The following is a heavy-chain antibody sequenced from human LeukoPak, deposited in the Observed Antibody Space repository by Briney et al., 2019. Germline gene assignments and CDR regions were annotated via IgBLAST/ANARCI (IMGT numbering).Heavy chain of an antibody. CDR1: GFTFSSSA. D-gene: IGHD5-18*01. V-gene: IGHV3-23*01. CDR3: AKVGYSYGTYFDY. J-gene: IGHJ4*02. Sequence: GGSLRLSCAASGFTFSSSAMSWVRQAPGKGLEWVSAISGSGGSTYYADSVKGRFTISRDNSKNTLYLQMNSLRAEDTAVYYCAKVGYSYGTYFDYWGQGTLVTVSS. CDR2: ISGSGGST.